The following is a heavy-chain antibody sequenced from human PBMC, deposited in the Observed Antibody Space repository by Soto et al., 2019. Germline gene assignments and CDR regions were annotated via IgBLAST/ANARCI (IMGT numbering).Heavy chain of an antibody. V-gene: IGHV5-10-1*01. J-gene: IGHJ6*02. CDR1: GYSFTIYW. CDR3: ARTSMQSRGYSYGHGGMDV. Sequence: LGESLKISCKGSGYSFTIYWISWVRQMPGKGLEWMGRIDPSDSYTNYSPSFQGHVTISADKSISTAYLQWGSLKASDTAMYYCARTSMQSRGYSYGHGGMDVWGQGTTVTVSS. D-gene: IGHD5-18*01. CDR2: IDPSDSYT.